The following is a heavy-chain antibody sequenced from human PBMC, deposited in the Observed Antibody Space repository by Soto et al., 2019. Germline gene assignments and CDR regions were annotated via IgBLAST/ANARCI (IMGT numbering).Heavy chain of an antibody. CDR1: GYSFTRHA. J-gene: IGHJ5*02. D-gene: IGHD4-17*01. CDR3: ARVKVDYGDYIDNWFDP. CDR2: VNTVNGNT. Sequence: ASVKVSCKASGYSFTRHAMHCVRQAPGERPEWKGWVNTVNGNTKYSQKFQGRVTITRDTSASTAYMELSSLRSEDTAVYYCARVKVDYGDYIDNWFDPWGQGTLVTVSS. V-gene: IGHV1-3*04.